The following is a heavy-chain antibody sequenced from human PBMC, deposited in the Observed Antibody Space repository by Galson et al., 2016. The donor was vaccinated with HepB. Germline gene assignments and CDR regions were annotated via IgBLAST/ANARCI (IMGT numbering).Heavy chain of an antibody. V-gene: IGHV4-39*01. J-gene: IGHJ4*02. CDR3: ARHPIAGAADY. CDR2: IYYSGST. Sequence: SLTCTVSGGSIISSSYYWAWIRQPPGKGLEWIGSIYYSGSTHSNPSLKSRVTISVDTSKNRFSLKLRSVTAADTAVFYCARHPIAGAADYWGQGTLVTVSS. D-gene: IGHD6-13*01. CDR1: GGSIISSSYY.